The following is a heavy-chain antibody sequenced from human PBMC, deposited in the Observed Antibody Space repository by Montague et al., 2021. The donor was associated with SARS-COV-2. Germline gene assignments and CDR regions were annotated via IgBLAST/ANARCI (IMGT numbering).Heavy chain of an antibody. Sequence: SLRLSCAASKFTFNTYAMTWVRQAPGKGLEWVSCIGSGGNTFFADSVQGRFTISRDFSTNTVFLQMNRLRADDTAMYFCASYGVKSPGAFDIWGQGKLVTVS. J-gene: IGHJ3*02. D-gene: IGHD4-17*01. CDR1: KFTFNTYA. CDR2: IGSGGNT. V-gene: IGHV3-23*01. CDR3: ASYGVKSPGAFDI.